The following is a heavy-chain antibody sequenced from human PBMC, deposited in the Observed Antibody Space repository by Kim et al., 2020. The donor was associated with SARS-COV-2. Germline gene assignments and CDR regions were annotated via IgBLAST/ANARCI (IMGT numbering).Heavy chain of an antibody. Sequence: SETLSLTCTVSGGSVSSGSYYWSWIRQAPGKGLEWIGYIYYSGSTSYNPSLKSRVTISADTSKNQFSLRLNSVTAADTAVYYCARLDTALDHWGQGTLVTVSS. CDR1: GGSVSSGSYY. V-gene: IGHV4-61*01. J-gene: IGHJ4*02. CDR3: ARLDTALDH. CDR2: IYYSGST. D-gene: IGHD5-18*01.